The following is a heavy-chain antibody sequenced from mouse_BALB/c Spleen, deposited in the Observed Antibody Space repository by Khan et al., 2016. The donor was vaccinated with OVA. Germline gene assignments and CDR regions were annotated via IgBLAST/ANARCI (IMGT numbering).Heavy chain of an antibody. CDR3: ARAYYRYDGYYAMDY. D-gene: IGHD2-14*01. Sequence: VELVESGPGLVAPSQSLSITCTVSGFSLSRYNIHWVRQPPGKGLEWLGMIWGGGGTDYNSTLKSRLSISKDNSKSQVFLKMNSLQTDDTVMYYCARAYYRYDGYYAMDYWGQGTSGTVSS. V-gene: IGHV2-6-4*01. J-gene: IGHJ4*01. CDR2: IWGGGGT. CDR1: GFSLSRYN.